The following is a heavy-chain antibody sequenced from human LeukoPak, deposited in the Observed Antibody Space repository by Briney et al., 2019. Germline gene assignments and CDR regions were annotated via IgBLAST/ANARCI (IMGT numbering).Heavy chain of an antibody. CDR1: GYTFTGYY. CDR2: INPNSGCT. V-gene: IGHV1-2*02. CDR3: ARLAEDYASGAFDI. D-gene: IGHD3-10*01. Sequence: ASVKVSCKASGYTFTGYYMHWVRQAPGQGLEWMGWINPNSGCTNYAQKFQGRVTMTRDTSISTAYMELSRLRSDDTAVYYCARLAEDYASGAFDIWGQGTMVTVSS. J-gene: IGHJ3*02.